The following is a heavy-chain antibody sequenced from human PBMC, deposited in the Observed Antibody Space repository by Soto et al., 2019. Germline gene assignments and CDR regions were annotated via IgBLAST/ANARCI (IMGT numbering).Heavy chain of an antibody. CDR1: GGNFRSEA. CDR3: ARAQFSDILTADDYGMDV. D-gene: IGHD3-9*01. Sequence: SVKVSCKASGGNFRSEAISWVRQAPGHGLEWMGRIIPMFSTPHYAQKFQGRVTIIADESTTKVNMEMRGLTYEDAAVYYCARAQFSDILTADDYGMDVWGQGTSVTVSS. J-gene: IGHJ6*02. CDR2: IIPMFSTP. V-gene: IGHV1-69*13.